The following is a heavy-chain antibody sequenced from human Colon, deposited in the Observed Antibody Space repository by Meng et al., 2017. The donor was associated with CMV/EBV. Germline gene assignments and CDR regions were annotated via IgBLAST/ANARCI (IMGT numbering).Heavy chain of an antibody. V-gene: IGHV1-46*01. CDR2: INPSGGST. CDR3: ARDPFQAHLLDDFLDT. J-gene: IGHJ5*02. CDR1: GSTFTRYY. Sequence: ASVKVSCKASGSTFTRYYMNWVRQAPGQGLEWMGIINPSGGSTTYAQKFQGRVTMTRDTSTSTFYVELSGLRSDDTAVYYCARDPFQAHLLDDFLDTWGQGTLVTVSS. D-gene: IGHD3-3*01.